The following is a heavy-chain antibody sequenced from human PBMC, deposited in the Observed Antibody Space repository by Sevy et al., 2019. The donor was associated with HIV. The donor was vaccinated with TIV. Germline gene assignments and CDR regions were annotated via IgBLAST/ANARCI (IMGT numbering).Heavy chain of an antibody. V-gene: IGHV5-51*01. CDR1: GYSFTSHW. CDR2: IYPDDSDT. J-gene: IGHJ4*02. CDR3: ATSRSGYFDSSGYYIY. Sequence: GEALKISCKGSGYSFTSHWIGWVRHMPGKGLEWMGIIYPDDSDTRYSPSFEGQVTFSADKSISTAYLQWSSLKASDTAMYYCATSRSGYFDSSGYYIYWGQGTLVTVSS. D-gene: IGHD3-22*01.